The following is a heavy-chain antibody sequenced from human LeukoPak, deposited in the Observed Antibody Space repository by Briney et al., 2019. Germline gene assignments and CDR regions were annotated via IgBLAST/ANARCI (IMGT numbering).Heavy chain of an antibody. V-gene: IGHV3-43D*03. CDR1: GFTFDDYA. Sequence: GGLRLSCAASGFTFDDYAMHWVRQAPGKGLEWVSLITWDGDSTYYADSVKGRFTISRDNSKNYLYLQMNSLRAEDTALYYCAKGTSSWHEFDSWGQGTLVTVSS. CDR3: AKGTSSWHEFDS. J-gene: IGHJ4*02. CDR2: ITWDGDST. D-gene: IGHD6-13*01.